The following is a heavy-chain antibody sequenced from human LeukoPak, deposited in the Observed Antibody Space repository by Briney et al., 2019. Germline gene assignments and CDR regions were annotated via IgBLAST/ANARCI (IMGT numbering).Heavy chain of an antibody. CDR2: IYWDDDK. Sequence: SGPTLVKPTQTLTLTCTFSGFSLSTSGVGVGWVRQPPGKALEWLALIYWDDDKRYSPSLKSRLTITKDTSKHQVVPTMTNVDPVDAATYYCTRLGATTPGPKTPGLFDYWGQGTLVTVSS. D-gene: IGHD1-26*01. V-gene: IGHV2-5*02. CDR1: GFSLSTSGVG. J-gene: IGHJ4*02. CDR3: TRLGATTPGPKTPGLFDY.